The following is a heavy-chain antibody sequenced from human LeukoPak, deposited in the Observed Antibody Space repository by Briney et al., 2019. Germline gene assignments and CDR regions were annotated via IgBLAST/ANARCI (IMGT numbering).Heavy chain of an antibody. CDR3: ARSRRSWSTFDY. V-gene: IGHV4-38-2*02. D-gene: IGHD6-13*01. J-gene: IGHJ4*02. Sequence: SETLSLTYTVSGYSISSGYYWGWIRQPPGKGLEWIGNIYHSGSTYYNPSLKSRVTISVDTSKNQFSLKLTSVTATDTAVYYCARSRRSWSTFDYWGQGTQVTVSS. CDR1: GYSISSGYY. CDR2: IYHSGST.